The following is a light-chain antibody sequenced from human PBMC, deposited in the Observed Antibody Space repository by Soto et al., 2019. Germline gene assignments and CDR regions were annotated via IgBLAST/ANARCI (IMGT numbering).Light chain of an antibody. J-gene: IGKJ1*01. V-gene: IGKV4-1*01. Sequence: DIVMTQSPDSLAVSLGERATLNCKSNQSLLDSSNNKDYLTWYQQKPGQPPKLIIYWASTREFGVPDRFSGSGSGTDFTLTISSLQAEDVAVYYCQQYYSTPRTFGHGTKVDIK. CDR3: QQYYSTPRT. CDR1: QSLLDSSNNKDY. CDR2: WAS.